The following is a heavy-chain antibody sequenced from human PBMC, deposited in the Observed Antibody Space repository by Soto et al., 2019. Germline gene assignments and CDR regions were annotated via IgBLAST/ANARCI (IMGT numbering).Heavy chain of an antibody. CDR1: GGSITTANSY. CDR2: IYHSGST. J-gene: IGHJ6*02. D-gene: IGHD3-10*01. Sequence: QVQLQESGPGLVKPSQTLSLTCTVSGGSITTANSYWSWIRQHPGKGLEWIGYIYHSGSTYYNPSLTSRVTLSIDKSQNQCSLTLTSVTAADTAIFYCARDRLSLIRGVPHYDGIDVWGQGTTVTVSS. CDR3: ARDRLSLIRGVPHYDGIDV. V-gene: IGHV4-31*03.